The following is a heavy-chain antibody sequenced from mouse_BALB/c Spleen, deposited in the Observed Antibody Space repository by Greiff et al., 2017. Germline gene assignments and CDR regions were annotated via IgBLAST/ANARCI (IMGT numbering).Heavy chain of an antibody. CDR2: IDPENGNT. J-gene: IGHJ4*01. D-gene: IGHD2-4*01. Sequence: DVKLQESGAELVRPGALVKLSCKASGFNIKDYYMHWVKQRPEQGLEWIGWIDPENGNTIYDPKFQGKASITADTSSNTAYLQLSSLTSEDTAVYYCARQDYYYAMDDWGQGTSVTVSS. V-gene: IGHV14-1*02. CDR3: ARQDYYYAMDD. CDR1: GFNIKDYY.